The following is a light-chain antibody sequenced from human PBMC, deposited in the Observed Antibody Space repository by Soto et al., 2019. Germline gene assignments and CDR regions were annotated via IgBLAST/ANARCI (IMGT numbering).Light chain of an antibody. Sequence: QSALTQPASVSGSPGQSFTISCTGTTNDVGNYNLVSWYQHHPGKAPRLIIYEGTKRPTGVSNRFSGSKSDNTASLTISGLQAEDEADYYCCSYGGSTTYSVFGGGTQLTVL. V-gene: IGLV2-23*01. CDR3: CSYGGSTTYSV. J-gene: IGLJ7*01. CDR2: EGT. CDR1: TNDVGNYNL.